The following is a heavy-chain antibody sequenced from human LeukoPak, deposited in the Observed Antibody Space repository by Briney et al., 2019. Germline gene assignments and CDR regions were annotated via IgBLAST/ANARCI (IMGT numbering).Heavy chain of an antibody. CDR2: TYYRSKWSN. CDR1: GDSVSSNSAA. D-gene: IGHD5-24*01. J-gene: IGHJ4*02. Sequence: SQTLSLTCAISGDSVSSNSAAWHWLRQSPSRGLEWLGRTYYRSKWSNDYAISVKSRITINPDTSKNQFSLQLNSVTPEDTAVYYCARELEMATIYSYFDYWGQGTLVTVSS. CDR3: ARELEMATIYSYFDY. V-gene: IGHV6-1*01.